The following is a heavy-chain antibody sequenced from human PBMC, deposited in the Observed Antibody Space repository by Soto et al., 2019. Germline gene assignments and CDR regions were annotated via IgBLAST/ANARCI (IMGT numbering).Heavy chain of an antibody. CDR3: ARWGKKSTYYYYTYLAV. V-gene: IGHV4-34*01. Sequence: SETLSLTCAVYGGSFSGYYWSWIRQPPGKGLEWIGEINHSGSTNYNPSLKSRVTISVDTSKNQFSLKLSSVTAADTAVYYCARWGKKSTYYYYTYLAVWGKGTTVPVS. D-gene: IGHD7-27*01. J-gene: IGHJ6*03. CDR2: INHSGST. CDR1: GGSFSGYY.